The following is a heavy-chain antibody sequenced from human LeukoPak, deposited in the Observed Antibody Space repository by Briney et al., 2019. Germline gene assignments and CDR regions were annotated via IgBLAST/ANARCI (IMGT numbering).Heavy chain of an antibody. J-gene: IGHJ4*02. V-gene: IGHV3-33*01. CDR2: IWYDGSNK. CDR3: ARDRGYYGSGSYQNY. CDR1: GFTFSSYG. Sequence: TGGSLRLSCAASGFTFSSYGMHWVRQAPGKGLEWVAVIWYDGSNKYYADSVKGRFTISRDNSKNTLYLQMNSLRAEDTAVYYCARDRGYYGSGSYQNYWGQGTLVTVSS. D-gene: IGHD3-10*01.